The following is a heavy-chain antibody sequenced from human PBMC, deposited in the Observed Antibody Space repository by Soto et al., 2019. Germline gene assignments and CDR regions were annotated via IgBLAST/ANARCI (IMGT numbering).Heavy chain of an antibody. CDR2: IKQDGSEK. V-gene: IGHV3-7*01. D-gene: IGHD1-7*01. CDR1: GFTFSSYW. Sequence: GGSLRLSCAASGFTFSSYWMSWVRQAPGKGLEWVANIKQDGSEKYYVDSVKGRFTISRDNAKNSLYLQMNSLRAEDTAVYYCATDSVRNCPCYYYDMDVWGRGTTVTVSS. CDR3: ATDSVRNCPCYYYDMDV. J-gene: IGHJ6*02.